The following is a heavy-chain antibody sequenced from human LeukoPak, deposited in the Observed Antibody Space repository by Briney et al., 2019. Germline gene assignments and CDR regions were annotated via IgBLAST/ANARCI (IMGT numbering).Heavy chain of an antibody. D-gene: IGHD6-13*01. Sequence: PSETLSLTCSVSGGSITSSSYYWGWIRQPPEKGLEWIGSIYYTGGTYYSPSLKSRVTISVDTSKNQFSLKLSSVTAADTAVYYCATSVVGSSWYYYFDYWGQGTLVTVSS. J-gene: IGHJ4*02. V-gene: IGHV4-39*01. CDR2: IYYTGGT. CDR1: GGSITSSSYY. CDR3: ATSVVGSSWYYYFDY.